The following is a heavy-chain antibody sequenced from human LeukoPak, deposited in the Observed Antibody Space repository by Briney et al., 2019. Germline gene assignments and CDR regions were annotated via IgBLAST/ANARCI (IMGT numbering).Heavy chain of an antibody. CDR3: AGGPYCSGGSCYSYNWFDP. V-gene: IGHV3-66*01. CDR1: GFXVNNH. Sequence: GGSLRLSCAATGFXVNNHLTWVRQAPGKGLEWVSFIYSGGNTDYADSVKGRFIISRDISKNTLNLQMNNLRVEDTAVYYCAGGPYCSGGSCYSYNWFDPWGQGTLVTVSS. D-gene: IGHD2-15*01. J-gene: IGHJ5*02. CDR2: IYSGGNT.